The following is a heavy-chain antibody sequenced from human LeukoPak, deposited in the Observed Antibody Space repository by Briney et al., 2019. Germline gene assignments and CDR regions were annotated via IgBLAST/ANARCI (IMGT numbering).Heavy chain of an antibody. CDR3: ARVSCGWSREVDY. CDR1: GGSISSSSYY. J-gene: IGHJ4*02. CDR2: IYYSGST. Sequence: SETLSLTCTVAGGSISSSSYYWGCIRQPPGKGLEWIGSIYYSGSTYYNPSLKSRVTISVDTSKNQFSLKLSSVTAADTAVYYCARVSCGWSREVDYWGQGTLVTVSS. D-gene: IGHD6-19*01. V-gene: IGHV4-39*07.